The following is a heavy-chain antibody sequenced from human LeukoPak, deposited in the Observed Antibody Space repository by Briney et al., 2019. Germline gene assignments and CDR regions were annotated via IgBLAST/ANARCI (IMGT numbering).Heavy chain of an antibody. CDR2: ISGSGGST. J-gene: IGHJ4*02. CDR3: ARASASYFDY. Sequence: GGSLRLSCAASGFTFSSYAMSWVRQAPGKGLEWVSGISGSGGSTNYADSVKGRFTISRDNAKNSLYLQLNSLRAEDTGVYYCARASASYFDYWGQGTLVTVSS. V-gene: IGHV3-23*01. CDR1: GFTFSSYA.